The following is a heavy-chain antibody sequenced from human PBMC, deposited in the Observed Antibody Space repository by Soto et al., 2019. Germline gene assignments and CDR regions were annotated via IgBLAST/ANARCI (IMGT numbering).Heavy chain of an antibody. Sequence: QVQLVESGGGVVQPGRSLRLTCAASGFIFSGSGMHWVRQAPGKGLEWLALVSNDGIRKYYGDSVRSRFTISRDNAENTLYIQKNSLRAEDPAVYYRARWVGGSTYDNSDNSDSLRQRTLVTLSS. D-gene: IGHD3-22*01. CDR2: VSNDGIRK. CDR3: ARWVGGSTYDNSDNSDS. CDR1: GFIFSGSG. V-gene: IGHV3-30*03. J-gene: IGHJ5*01.